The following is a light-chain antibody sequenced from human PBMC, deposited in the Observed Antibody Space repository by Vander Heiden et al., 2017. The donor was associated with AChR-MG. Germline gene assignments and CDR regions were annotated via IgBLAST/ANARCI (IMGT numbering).Light chain of an antibody. V-gene: IGKV1-33*01. J-gene: IGKJ4*01. Sequence: IQMTQSPSSLSASVGDRVTISCQASQDINKYLNWFQQKPGKAPKLLIYDASKLETGVTSRFSGSGSGTDFTFTISSLQPEDIATYYCQQDENLLTFGGGTKVEIK. CDR1: QDINKY. CDR2: DAS. CDR3: QQDENLLT.